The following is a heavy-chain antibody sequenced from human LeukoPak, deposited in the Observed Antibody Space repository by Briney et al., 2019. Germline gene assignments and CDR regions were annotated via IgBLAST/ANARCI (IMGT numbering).Heavy chain of an antibody. CDR1: GGSISSYY. CDR3: ARRQATTSYAFDI. D-gene: IGHD1-26*01. J-gene: IGHJ3*02. V-gene: IGHV4-4*09. CDR2: IYTSGSA. Sequence: SETLSLTCTVSGGSISSYYWSWIRQPPGKGLKWIGYIYTSGSANYNPSLKSRVTISVDTSKNQFSLQLSSVTAADTAVYYCARRQATTSYAFDIWGQGTMVTVSS.